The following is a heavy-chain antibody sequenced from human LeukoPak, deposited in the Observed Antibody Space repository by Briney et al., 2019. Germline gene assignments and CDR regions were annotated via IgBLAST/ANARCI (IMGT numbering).Heavy chain of an antibody. Sequence: GASVKVSCKASGYTFTSYGISWVRQAPGQGLEWMGWISAYNGNTNYAQKLQGRVTMTTDTSTSTAYMGLRSLRSDDTAVYYCARDLYRTRFTTQVIGYWGQGTLVTVSS. CDR2: ISAYNGNT. CDR1: GYTFTSYG. CDR3: ARDLYRTRFTTQVIGY. V-gene: IGHV1-18*01. J-gene: IGHJ4*02. D-gene: IGHD2-8*01.